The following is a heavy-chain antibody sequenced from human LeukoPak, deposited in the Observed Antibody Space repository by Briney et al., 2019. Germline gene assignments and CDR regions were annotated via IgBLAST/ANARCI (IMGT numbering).Heavy chain of an antibody. CDR2: ITSSSSTI. D-gene: IGHD3-22*01. V-gene: IGHV3-48*01. Sequence: GGSLRLSCAASGFTFSIYNMNWVRQAPGKGLEWVSYITSSSSTIYYADSVKGRFTISRDNAKNSLYLQMNSLRAEDTAVYYCAGYYDSSGPRGGWYFDLWGRGTLVTVSS. CDR3: AGYYDSSGPRGGWYFDL. J-gene: IGHJ2*01. CDR1: GFTFSIYN.